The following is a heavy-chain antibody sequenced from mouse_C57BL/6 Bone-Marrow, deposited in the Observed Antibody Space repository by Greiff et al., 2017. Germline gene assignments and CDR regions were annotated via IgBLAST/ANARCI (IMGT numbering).Heavy chain of an antibody. V-gene: IGHV1-72*01. CDR1: GYTFTIYW. D-gene: IGHD2-1*01. CDR3: AHGNYFYWYFAF. CDR2: IDPDSGGT. Sequence: QVQLQQPGAELVKPGASVTLSCKASGYTFTIYWMHWVKQRPGRGLEWIGRIDPDSGGTKYNEKFTSKATLTVDKPSLTAYMQLSSLTSEDSAVYYCAHGNYFYWYFAFGCTGTTVTVSA. J-gene: IGHJ1*03.